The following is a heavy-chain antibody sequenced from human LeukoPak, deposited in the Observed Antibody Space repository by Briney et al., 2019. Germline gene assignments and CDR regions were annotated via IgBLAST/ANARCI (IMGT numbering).Heavy chain of an antibody. CDR1: GFSFTFTKKW. Sequence: HGESLKISCKASGFSFTFTKKWMGWVRQVPGKGLEWMGIIYPVDSDIRYNPSFQGQVTISVDKSISTTYLPWSSLKASDNAIYYCARHLATVTASRQYYYYGMDVWGQGTTVTVSS. CDR2: IYPVDSDI. V-gene: IGHV5-51*01. D-gene: IGHD4-17*01. CDR3: ARHLATVTASRQYYYYGMDV. J-gene: IGHJ6*02.